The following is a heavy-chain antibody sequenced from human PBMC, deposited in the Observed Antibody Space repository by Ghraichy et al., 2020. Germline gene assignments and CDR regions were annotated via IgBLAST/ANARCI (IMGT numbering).Heavy chain of an antibody. CDR2: ILYSGST. CDR1: GGSVSSHSYY. CDR3: ARQTREGCSSPICFVDF. Sequence: SETLSLTCTVSGGSVSSHSYYWGWIRQPPEKGLEWIGSILYSGSTYYNPSLKSRVTISVDTSNNQFSLKLSSVTAADTAMYYCARQTREGCSSPICFVDFWGQGSLVTVSS. J-gene: IGHJ4*02. V-gene: IGHV4-39*01. D-gene: IGHD2-2*01.